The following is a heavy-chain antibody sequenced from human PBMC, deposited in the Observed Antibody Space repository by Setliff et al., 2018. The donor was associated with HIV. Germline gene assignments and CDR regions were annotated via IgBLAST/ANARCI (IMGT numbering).Heavy chain of an antibody. CDR3: AQITVMGY. V-gene: IGHV3-30*01. D-gene: IGHD4-4*01. Sequence: AGGSLRLSCAASGFTFSSYAMHWVRQAPGKGLEWVPVISYDGSNKYYADSVKGRFTISRDNSKNTLYLQMNSLRAEDTAVYYCAQITVMGYWGQGTLVTVSS. CDR1: GFTFSSYA. CDR2: ISYDGSNK. J-gene: IGHJ4*02.